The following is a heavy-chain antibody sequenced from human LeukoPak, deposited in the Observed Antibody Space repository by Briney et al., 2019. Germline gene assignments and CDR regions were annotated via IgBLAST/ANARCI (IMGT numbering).Heavy chain of an antibody. Sequence: GGSLRLSCAASGVTFSSYAMHWVRQAPGKGLEWVAVISYDGSNKYYADSVKGRFTISRDNSKNTLYLQMNSLRAEDTAVYYCARFSGDYDFWSGYYFDYWGQGTLVTVSS. D-gene: IGHD3-3*01. CDR1: GVTFSSYA. CDR2: ISYDGSNK. CDR3: ARFSGDYDFWSGYYFDY. V-gene: IGHV3-30*01. J-gene: IGHJ4*02.